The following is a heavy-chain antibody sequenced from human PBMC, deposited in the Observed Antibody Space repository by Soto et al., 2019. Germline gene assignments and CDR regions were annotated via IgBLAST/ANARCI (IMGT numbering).Heavy chain of an antibody. D-gene: IGHD3-22*01. CDR3: ARRSDDYYDSSGYLWAFDI. J-gene: IGHJ3*02. V-gene: IGHV1-69*13. CDR2: IIPIFGTA. CDR1: GGTFSSYA. Sequence: SVKVSCKASGGTFSSYAISCVRQAPGQWLEWMGGIIPIFGTANYAQKFQGRVTITADESTSTAYMELSSLRSEDTAVYYCARRSDDYYDSSGYLWAFDIWGQGTMVTVSS.